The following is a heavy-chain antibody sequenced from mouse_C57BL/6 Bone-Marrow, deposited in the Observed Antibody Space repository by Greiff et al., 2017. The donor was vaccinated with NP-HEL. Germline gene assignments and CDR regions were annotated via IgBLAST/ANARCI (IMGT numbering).Heavy chain of an antibody. J-gene: IGHJ2*01. V-gene: IGHV14-3*01. CDR1: GFNIKNTY. CDR2: IDPANGNT. D-gene: IGHD1-1*01. Sequence: EVKLQESVAELVRPGASVKLSCTASGFNIKNTYMHWVKQRPEQGLEWIGRIDPANGNTKYAPKFQGKATITADTSSNTAYLQLSSLTSEDTAIYYCARGVYYGSSWYFDYWGQGTTLTVSS. CDR3: ARGVYYGSSWYFDY.